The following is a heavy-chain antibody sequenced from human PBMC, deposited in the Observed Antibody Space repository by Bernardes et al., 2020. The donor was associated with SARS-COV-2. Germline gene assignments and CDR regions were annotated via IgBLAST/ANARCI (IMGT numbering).Heavy chain of an antibody. CDR2: INAGNGNT. D-gene: IGHD2-15*01. CDR1: GYTFTSYA. J-gene: IGHJ3*02. V-gene: IGHV1-3*01. CDR3: ARGVWDIVVVVAATDDAFDI. Sequence: ASVKVSCKASGYTFTSYAMHWVRQAPGQRLEWMGWINAGNGNTKYSQKFQGRVTITRDTSASTAYMELSSLRSEDTAVYYCARGVWDIVVVVAATDDAFDIWGQGTMVTVSS.